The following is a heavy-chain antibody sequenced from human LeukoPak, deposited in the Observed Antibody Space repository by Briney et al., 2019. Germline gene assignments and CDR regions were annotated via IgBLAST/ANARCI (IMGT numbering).Heavy chain of an antibody. D-gene: IGHD6-13*01. V-gene: IGHV5-51*01. Sequence: GESLKISCKGSGYSFPTYWIAWVRQMPGQGLEWMGIIYPDDSNTIYGPSFQGQVTISADKSINTAYLEWSSLKASDTAIYYCARQGAAGKYYYYYMDVWGRGTTVTVSS. CDR2: IYPDDSNT. CDR3: ARQGAAGKYYYYYMDV. CDR1: GYSFPTYW. J-gene: IGHJ6*03.